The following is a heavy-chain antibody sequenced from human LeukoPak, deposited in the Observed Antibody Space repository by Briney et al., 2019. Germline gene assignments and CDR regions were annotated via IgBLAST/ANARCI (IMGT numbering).Heavy chain of an antibody. V-gene: IGHV1-8*01. CDR1: GYTFTSYD. D-gene: IGHD1-14*01. CDR2: MNPNSGNT. CDR3: ARGLNNRKSGRRFDVFEI. J-gene: IGHJ3*02. Sequence: ASVKVSCKASGYTFTSYDIIWVRQATGQGLEWMGWMNPNSGNTGYAQKFQGRVTMTRNTSISTAYMELSSLRSEDTAVYYCARGLNNRKSGRRFDVFEIWGQGTMVTVSS.